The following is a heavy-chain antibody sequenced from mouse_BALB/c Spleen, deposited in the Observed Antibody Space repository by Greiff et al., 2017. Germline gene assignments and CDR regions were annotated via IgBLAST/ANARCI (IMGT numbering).Heavy chain of an antibody. J-gene: IGHJ4*01. CDR2: INSNGGST. CDR1: GFTFSSYG. D-gene: IGHD1-1*01. V-gene: IGHV5-6-3*01. CDR3: ARATTVVVYYYAMDY. Sequence: EVKVVESGGGLVQPGGSLKLSCAASGFTFSSYGMSWVRQTPDKRLELVATINSNGGSTYYPDSVKGRFTISRDNAKNTLYLQMSSLKSEDTAMYYCARATTVVVYYYAMDYWGQGTSVTVSS.